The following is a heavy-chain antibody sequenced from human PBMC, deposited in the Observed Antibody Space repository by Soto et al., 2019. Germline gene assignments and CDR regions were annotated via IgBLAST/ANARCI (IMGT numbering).Heavy chain of an antibody. V-gene: IGHV4-59*08. D-gene: IGHD4-4*01. Sequence: QVQLQESGPGLVKPSETLSLTCTVSGGSISSYYWSWIRQPPGKGLEWIGYIYYSGSTNYNPSLKSRATISIDTSKNQFSLKLSSVTAADTAVYYCARHEGGDYSNRLDAFDIWGQGTMVTVSS. CDR2: IYYSGST. J-gene: IGHJ3*02. CDR3: ARHEGGDYSNRLDAFDI. CDR1: GGSISSYY.